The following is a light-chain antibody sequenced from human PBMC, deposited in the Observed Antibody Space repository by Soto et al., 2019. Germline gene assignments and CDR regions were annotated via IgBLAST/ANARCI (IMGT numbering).Light chain of an antibody. J-gene: IGKJ3*01. CDR3: QQRGNWPPT. Sequence: EVVLTQSPAILSLSPGERATLSCRASQSVSSYLAWYQQKPGQIPRLLIYDASNRATGIPARFSGSGSGTDFTLPISRLEPEDFAVYFCQQRGNWPPTFGPGTKVDI. CDR2: DAS. V-gene: IGKV3-11*01. CDR1: QSVSSY.